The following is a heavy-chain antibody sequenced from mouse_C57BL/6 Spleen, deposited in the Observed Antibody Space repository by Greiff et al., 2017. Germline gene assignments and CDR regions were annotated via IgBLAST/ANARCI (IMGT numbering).Heavy chain of an antibody. CDR1: GYTFTSYG. V-gene: IGHV1-81*01. Sequence: QVQLKESGAELARPGASVKLSCKASGYTFTSYGISWVKQRTGQGLEWIGEIYPRSGNTYYNEKFKGKATLTADKSSSTAYMELRSLTSEDSAVYFCARHVSYYGSSGGYFDVWGTGTTVTVSS. CDR3: ARHVSYYGSSGGYFDV. D-gene: IGHD1-1*01. CDR2: IYPRSGNT. J-gene: IGHJ1*03.